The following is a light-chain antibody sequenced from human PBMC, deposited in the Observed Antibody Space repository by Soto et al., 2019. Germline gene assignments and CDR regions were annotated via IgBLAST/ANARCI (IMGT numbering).Light chain of an antibody. Sequence: EIVLTQSPGTLSLSPGERATLSCRATESISSSYLAWYQQKPGQAPRLLIYAASSRATGIPDRFSGSGSGTDFTLTISRLEPEDFAVYYCQQYGTSPPCTFGQGTKVEIK. J-gene: IGKJ1*01. CDR1: ESISSSY. CDR2: AAS. CDR3: QQYGTSPPCT. V-gene: IGKV3-20*01.